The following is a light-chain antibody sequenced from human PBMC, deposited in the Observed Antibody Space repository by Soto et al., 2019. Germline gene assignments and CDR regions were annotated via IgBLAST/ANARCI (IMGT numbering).Light chain of an antibody. J-gene: IGKJ1*01. V-gene: IGKV3-20*01. CDR2: AAS. Sequence: EIVLTQSPGTLSLSPGERATLSCRASQSVSSSFLAWYQQRPGQAPRLLIYAASNTAPGIPDRFSGSVSGTDFTLTISRLEREDFAVYYCQEYGMSRTFGQGTKLEIK. CDR1: QSVSSSF. CDR3: QEYGMSRT.